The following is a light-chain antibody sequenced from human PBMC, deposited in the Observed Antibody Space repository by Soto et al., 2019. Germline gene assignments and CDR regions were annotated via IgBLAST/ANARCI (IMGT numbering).Light chain of an antibody. CDR1: SSDVGGYNY. J-gene: IGLJ1*01. Sequence: QSVLTQPASVSGSPGQSITISCTGTSSDVGGYNYVSWYQQHPGKAPKFMIYDVSSRPSGVSNRFSGSNAANTASLTKYGVQAEDEAKYCCCSYRASNTRQIVFASGTKVTV. CDR3: CSYRASNTRQIV. CDR2: DVS. V-gene: IGLV2-14*03.